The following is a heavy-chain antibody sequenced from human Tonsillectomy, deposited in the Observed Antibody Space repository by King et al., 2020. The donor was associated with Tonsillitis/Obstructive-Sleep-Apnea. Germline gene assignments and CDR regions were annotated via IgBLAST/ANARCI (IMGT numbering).Heavy chain of an antibody. V-gene: IGHV4-59*01. CDR1: SDYISSYY. Sequence: VQLQESGPGLVKPSETLSLTCSVSSDYISSYYWSWIRQPPGKGLEFIGYIYYSGSTNYNPSLKSRVTISVDTSKNQFSLNLNSVTAADTAVYYCASLDHSSGLSHFGYWGQGTLVTVSS. J-gene: IGHJ4*02. CDR3: ASLDHSSGLSHFGY. CDR2: IYYSGST. D-gene: IGHD6-19*01.